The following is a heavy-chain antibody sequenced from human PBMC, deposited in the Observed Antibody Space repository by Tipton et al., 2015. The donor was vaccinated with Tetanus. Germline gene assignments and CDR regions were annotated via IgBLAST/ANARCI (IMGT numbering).Heavy chain of an antibody. CDR1: GFIFDSYA. Sequence: SLRLSCAASGFIFDSYALSWVRQAPGKGLEWVSAISGCGTSTYYADSVKGRFTISRDNSKNTLYLQMNSLRAEATAVYYCAKASGITYVDFWSGSYYFHYWGQGTLVIVSS. J-gene: IGHJ4*02. CDR3: AKASGITYVDFWSGSYYFHY. CDR2: ISGCGTST. D-gene: IGHD3-3*01. V-gene: IGHV3-23*01.